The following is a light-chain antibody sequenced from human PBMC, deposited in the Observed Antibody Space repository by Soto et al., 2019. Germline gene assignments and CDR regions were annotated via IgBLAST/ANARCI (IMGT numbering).Light chain of an antibody. V-gene: IGKV3-20*01. J-gene: IGKJ3*01. CDR3: HHYDNSPPFP. Sequence: EIVLTQSPGTLSLSPGERAILSCRASQTINNRYLAWYQQTPGRAPRLLIHAASSRAAGIPDRFSGSGSGTDFTLAINRLEPEDCAVYYCHHYDNSPPFPFGPGTKVDI. CDR1: QTINNRY. CDR2: AAS.